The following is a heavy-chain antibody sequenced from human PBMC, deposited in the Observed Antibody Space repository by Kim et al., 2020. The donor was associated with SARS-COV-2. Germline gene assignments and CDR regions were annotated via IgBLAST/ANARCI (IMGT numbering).Heavy chain of an antibody. Sequence: GGSLRLSCAASGFTFSSYAMSWVRQAPGKGLECVSAISGSGGSTYYADSVKGRFTISRDNSKNTLYLQMNSLRAEDTAVYYCAKAAVWQQLVRRYFDYWGQGTLDTVYS. CDR1: GFTFSSYA. CDR3: AKAAVWQQLVRRYFDY. V-gene: IGHV3-23*01. CDR2: ISGSGGST. J-gene: IGHJ4*02. D-gene: IGHD6-13*01.